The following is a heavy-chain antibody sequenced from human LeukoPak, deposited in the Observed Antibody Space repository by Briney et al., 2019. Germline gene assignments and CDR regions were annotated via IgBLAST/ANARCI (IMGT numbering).Heavy chain of an antibody. J-gene: IGHJ4*02. D-gene: IGHD6-6*01. CDR2: INPNSGGT. CDR1: GYTFTGYY. V-gene: IGHV1-2*02. Sequence: ASVKVSCKASGYTFTGYYMHWVRQAPGQGLEWMGWINPNSGGTNYAQKFQGRVTMTRDTSISTAYMELSRLRSDDTAVYYCARDLSVEYSSSSDYYFDYWGQGTLVTVSS. CDR3: ARDLSVEYSSSSDYYFDY.